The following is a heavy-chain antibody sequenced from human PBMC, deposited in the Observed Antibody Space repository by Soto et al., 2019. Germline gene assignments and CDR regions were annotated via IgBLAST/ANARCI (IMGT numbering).Heavy chain of an antibody. Sequence: GGSLRLSCVVSGFTFEDSVMHWVRQVPGKGLEWVSGISWNSDVKGYADSVRGRFTISRDNARNSLFLQMTSLRGEDSALYYCARDMAHYDFWGHNEHGLDVSGQGTAVTVSS. CDR2: ISWNSDVK. V-gene: IGHV3-9*01. D-gene: IGHD3-3*01. J-gene: IGHJ6*02. CDR3: ARDMAHYDFWGHNEHGLDV. CDR1: GFTFEDSV.